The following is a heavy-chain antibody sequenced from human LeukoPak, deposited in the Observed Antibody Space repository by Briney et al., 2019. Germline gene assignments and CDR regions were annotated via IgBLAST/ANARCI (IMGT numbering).Heavy chain of an antibody. CDR1: GVSISSSNYY. CDR2: IYYTGST. J-gene: IGHJ6*03. D-gene: IGHD1-14*01. Sequence: PSETLSLTCTVSGVSISSSNYYWGWIRQPPGKGLEWIGSIYYTGSTYYNPSLKSRVTISLDTSKNQFSLKLSSVTAADTAVYHCARGSPQNQYYYYYMDVWGKGTTVTVSS. V-gene: IGHV4-39*07. CDR3: ARGSPQNQYYYYYMDV.